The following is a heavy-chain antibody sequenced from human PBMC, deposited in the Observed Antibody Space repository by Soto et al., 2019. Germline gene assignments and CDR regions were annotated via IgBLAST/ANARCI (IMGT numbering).Heavy chain of an antibody. V-gene: IGHV3-23*01. Sequence: PGVSLRLSCAASGFIFSNFAMSWVRQAPGKGLEWVSAISGSGATTYYPDSVKGRLTISRDNSKNTLYLQMNSLRAEDTAVYYCTKGGIPRRYNIPKVDFDYWGQGSLVTVSS. CDR2: ISGSGATT. CDR3: TKGGIPRRYNIPKVDFDY. CDR1: GFIFSNFA. D-gene: IGHD1-1*01. J-gene: IGHJ4*02.